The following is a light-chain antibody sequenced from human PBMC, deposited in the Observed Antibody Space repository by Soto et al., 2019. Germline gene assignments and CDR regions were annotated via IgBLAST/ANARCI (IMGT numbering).Light chain of an antibody. V-gene: IGKV2-28*01. CDR3: MQALQTRT. J-gene: IGKJ1*01. CDR1: RSLLHNNGYNY. CDR2: LGS. Sequence: DIVMTQSPLSLPVTPGEPASISCRSSRSLLHNNGYNYLDWYLQKPGQSPQLLIYLGSNRASGVPDRFSGSGSGTDFTLKISGVEAEDVGVYYCMQALQTRTFGQGTKVDI.